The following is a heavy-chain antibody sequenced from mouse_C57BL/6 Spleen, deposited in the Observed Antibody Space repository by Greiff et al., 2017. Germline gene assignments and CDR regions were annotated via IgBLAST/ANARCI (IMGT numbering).Heavy chain of an antibody. Sequence: VKLQESGAELVRPGASVTLSCKASGYTFTDYEMHWVKQTPVHGLEWIGAIDPETGGTAYNQKFKGKAILTADKSSSTAYMELRSLTSEDSAVYYCTREGLLRFLFAYWGQGTLVTVSA. D-gene: IGHD1-1*01. CDR1: GYTFTDYE. J-gene: IGHJ3*01. CDR3: TREGLLRFLFAY. V-gene: IGHV1-15*01. CDR2: IDPETGGT.